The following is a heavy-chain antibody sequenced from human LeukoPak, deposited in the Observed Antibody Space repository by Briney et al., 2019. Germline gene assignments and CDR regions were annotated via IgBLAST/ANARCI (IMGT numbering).Heavy chain of an antibody. J-gene: IGHJ1*01. D-gene: IGHD6-19*01. CDR1: GFTFSSYA. CDR3: AASPYSSGWKEYFQR. V-gene: IGHV3-23*01. CDR2: ISGSGGST. Sequence: GGSLRLSCAASGFTFSSYAMSWVRQAPGKGLEWVSTISGSGGSTYYADSVKGRFIVSRDNSKNTLYLQMNSLRAEDTAVYYCAASPYSSGWKEYFQRWGQGTLVTVSS.